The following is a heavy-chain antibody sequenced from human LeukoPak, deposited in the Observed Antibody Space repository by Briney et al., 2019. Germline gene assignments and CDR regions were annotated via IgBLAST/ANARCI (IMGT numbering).Heavy chain of an antibody. CDR2: INHSGST. D-gene: IGHD1-26*01. J-gene: IGHJ4*02. CDR1: GGSFSGYY. V-gene: IGHV4-34*01. CDR3: AGSSGSWGY. Sequence: SETLSLTCAVYGGSFSGYYWSWIRQPPGKGLEWIGEINHSGSTNYNPSLKSRVTISVDTSKNQFSLKLSSVTAADTAVYYCAGSSGSWGYWGQGTLVTVSS.